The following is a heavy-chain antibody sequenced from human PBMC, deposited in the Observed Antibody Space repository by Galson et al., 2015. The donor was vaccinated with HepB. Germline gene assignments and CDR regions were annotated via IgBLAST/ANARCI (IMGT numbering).Heavy chain of an antibody. J-gene: IGHJ6*02. D-gene: IGHD3-10*01. CDR1: GYSFSNYW. Sequence: QSGAEVKKPGESLKISCKGSGYSFSNYWIGWVRQMPGKGLEWMGIIYPADSDSRYNTSFEGQVTISADNSISTAYLQWSSLKASDTAMYYCAVMGAANSGTHYKNYFYYGMDVWGQGTTVTVSS. V-gene: IGHV5-51*01. CDR3: AVMGAANSGTHYKNYFYYGMDV. CDR2: IYPADSDS.